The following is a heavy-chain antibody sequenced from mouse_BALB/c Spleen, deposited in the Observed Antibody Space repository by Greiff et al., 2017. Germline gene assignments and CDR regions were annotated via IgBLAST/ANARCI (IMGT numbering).Heavy chain of an antibody. Sequence: DVMLVESGGGLVQPGGSRKLSCAASGFPFSSFGMHWVRQAPEKGLDWVAYIRSGSSTLDYADTVQGRFTISRDNPKTTLFLQMTSLRSEDTTMYYCARNDDGYYPAWFAYRGQGTLVTVSA. D-gene: IGHD2-3*01. CDR2: IRSGSSTL. J-gene: IGHJ3*01. V-gene: IGHV5-17*02. CDR1: GFPFSSFG. CDR3: ARNDDGYYPAWFAY.